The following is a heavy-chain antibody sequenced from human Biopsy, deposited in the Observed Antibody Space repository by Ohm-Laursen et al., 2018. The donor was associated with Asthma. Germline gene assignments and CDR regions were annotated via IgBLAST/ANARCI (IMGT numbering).Heavy chain of an antibody. CDR1: GYTFNSAG. CDR2: ISVYNGNT. CDR3: ARAVDYSHYYGIDV. J-gene: IGHJ6*02. Sequence: ASVKVSCKPSGYTFNSAGITWVRQAPGQGLEWMGWISVYNGNTKVAQKLQDRVTMITDTSTSIAYMELRSLRSDDTAVYFCARAVDYSHYYGIDVWGQGTTVTVS. D-gene: IGHD3-10*01. V-gene: IGHV1-18*01.